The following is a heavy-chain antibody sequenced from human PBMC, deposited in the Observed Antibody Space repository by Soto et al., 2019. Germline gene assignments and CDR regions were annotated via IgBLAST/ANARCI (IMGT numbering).Heavy chain of an antibody. D-gene: IGHD3-22*01. CDR1: GFSVSTSY. CDR3: ARGQYYYDKVGG. V-gene: IGHV3-53*01. CDR2: IYRGGNT. Sequence: PVGSLRLSCVVSGFSVSTSYMSWVRQAPGKGLEWVSLIYRGGNTYYADSVKGRFTISRDNTKNTLYLQMNSLRAEDTAVYYCARGQYYYDKVGGWGQVTQVPVSS. J-gene: IGHJ4*02.